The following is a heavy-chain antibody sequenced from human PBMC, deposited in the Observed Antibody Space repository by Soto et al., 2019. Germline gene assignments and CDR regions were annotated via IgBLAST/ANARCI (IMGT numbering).Heavy chain of an antibody. V-gene: IGHV3-21*01. CDR2: ISPSTSHI. J-gene: IGHJ6*02. Sequence: EVHLVESGGGLVKPGGSLRLSCAVSGFTFSSCTMNWVRQAPGKGLEWVSSISPSTSHIYYADSVKGRFTISRDNAKNSLFLQMNSLRDEDTAVYYCSGCSGGACHPNYGMDVWGQGTPVTGSS. CDR1: GFTFSSCT. D-gene: IGHD2-15*01. CDR3: SGCSGGACHPNYGMDV.